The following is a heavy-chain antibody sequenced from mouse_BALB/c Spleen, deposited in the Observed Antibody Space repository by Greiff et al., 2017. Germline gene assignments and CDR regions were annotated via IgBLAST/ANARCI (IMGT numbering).Heavy chain of an antibody. CDR3: ARGRYDYDAWFAY. V-gene: IGHV1-18*01. Sequence: VQLKESGPELVKPGASMKISCKASGYSFTGYTMNWVKQSHGKNLEWIGLINPYNGGTSYNQKFKGKATLTVDKSSSTAYMELLSLTSEDSAVYYCARGRYDYDAWFAYWGQGTLVTVSA. CDR1: GYSFTGYT. J-gene: IGHJ3*01. CDR2: INPYNGGT. D-gene: IGHD2-4*01.